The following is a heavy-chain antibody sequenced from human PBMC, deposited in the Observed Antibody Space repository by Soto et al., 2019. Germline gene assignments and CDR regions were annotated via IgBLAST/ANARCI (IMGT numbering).Heavy chain of an antibody. CDR3: ARVPHYYGSGSYYNFDY. J-gene: IGHJ4*02. Sequence: GGSLRLSCAASGFKFSSYGMHWVRQDQGKGLEWVAVISYDGSNKYYADSVKGRFTISRDNSKNTLYLQMNSLRAGDTAVYYCARVPHYYGSGSYYNFDYWGQGTLVTVSS. V-gene: IGHV3-30*03. CDR2: ISYDGSNK. CDR1: GFKFSSYG. D-gene: IGHD3-10*01.